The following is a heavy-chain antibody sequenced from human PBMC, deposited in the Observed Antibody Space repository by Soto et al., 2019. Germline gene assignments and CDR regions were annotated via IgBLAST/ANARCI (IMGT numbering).Heavy chain of an antibody. V-gene: IGHV1-18*01. CDR2: ISAYNGNT. J-gene: IGHJ4*02. Sequence: ASVKVSCKASGYTFTSYGINWVRQAPGQGLEWMGWISAYNGNTNYAQKLQGRVTMTTDTSTSTAYMELRSLRSDDTAVYYCARDSLVVAATLFDYWGQGTLVTVSS. CDR3: ARDSLVVAATLFDY. D-gene: IGHD2-15*01. CDR1: GYTFTSYG.